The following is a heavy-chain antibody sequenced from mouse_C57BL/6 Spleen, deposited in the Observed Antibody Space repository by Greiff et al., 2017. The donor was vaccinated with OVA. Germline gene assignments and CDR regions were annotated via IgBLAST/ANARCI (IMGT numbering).Heavy chain of an antibody. CDR3: VRHGTVYGGKYYYAMDY. CDR2: IRSKSNNYAT. Sequence: EVMLVESGGGLVQPKGSLKLSCAASGFSFNTYAMNWVRQAPGKGLEWVARIRSKSNNYATYYADSVKDRFTISRDDSESMLYLQMNNLKTEDTAMYYCVRHGTVYGGKYYYAMDYWGQGTSVTVSS. CDR1: GFSFNTYA. D-gene: IGHD1-1*01. J-gene: IGHJ4*01. V-gene: IGHV10-1*01.